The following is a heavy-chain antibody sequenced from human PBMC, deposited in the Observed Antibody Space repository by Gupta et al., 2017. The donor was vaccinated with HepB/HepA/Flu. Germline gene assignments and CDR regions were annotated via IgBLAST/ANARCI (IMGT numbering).Heavy chain of an antibody. Sequence: QVQLQQWGTGLLKPSETLSLTCAVYGGSLSGYYWSWIRQPPGKVLEWIGEIHHSGPTKYNPSLKSRVTISADTSKNQFSLKLNSVTAADTAIYYCARHGGFNVADWGQGTLVTVSS. V-gene: IGHV4-34*01. CDR2: IHHSGPT. D-gene: IGHD5-24*01. J-gene: IGHJ4*02. CDR1: GGSLSGYY. CDR3: ARHGGFNVAD.